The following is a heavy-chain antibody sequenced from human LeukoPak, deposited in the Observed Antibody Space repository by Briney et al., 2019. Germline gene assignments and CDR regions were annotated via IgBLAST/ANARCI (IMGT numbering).Heavy chain of an antibody. D-gene: IGHD3-10*01. CDR3: ARATPRTYYGSGSYWVY. Sequence: PTETLSLTCAVYGGSFSGYYWSWIRHPPGKGLEWIGEINHSGSTNYNPSLKSRVTISVDTSKNQFSLKLSSVTAADTAVYYCARATPRTYYGSGSYWVYWGQGTLVTVSS. CDR1: GGSFSGYY. J-gene: IGHJ4*02. CDR2: INHSGST. V-gene: IGHV4-34*01.